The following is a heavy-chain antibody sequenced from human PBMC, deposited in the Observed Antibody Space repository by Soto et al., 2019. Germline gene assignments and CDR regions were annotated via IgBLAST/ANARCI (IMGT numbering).Heavy chain of an antibody. CDR3: ARTSVSNYNWFDP. J-gene: IGHJ5*02. D-gene: IGHD4-4*01. V-gene: IGHV1-18*01. CDR1: GYTFTDYD. CDR2: ISVDNGNT. Sequence: QGQLVQSGAEVKKPGASVKVSCKACGYTFTDYDISWVRQAPGQGLEWMGWISVDNGNTKYVESLQGRVTMTTDTSSSTAYLEVRSLRSDDTDVYYCARTSVSNYNWFDPWGQGTLVAVSS.